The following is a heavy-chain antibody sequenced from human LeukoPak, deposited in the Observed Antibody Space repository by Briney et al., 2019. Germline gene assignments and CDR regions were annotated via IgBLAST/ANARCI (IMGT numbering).Heavy chain of an antibody. D-gene: IGHD6-19*01. CDR1: RFTFSSYA. CDR2: ISYDGGNK. Sequence: PGGSLRLSCAASRFTFSSYAMHWVRQVPGKGLEWVAVISYDGGNKYYADSVKGRFTISRDNSKYTLYLQMNSLRAEDTALYYCSRDAYSSGWSYFDFWGQGTLVTVSS. J-gene: IGHJ4*02. CDR3: SRDAYSSGWSYFDF. V-gene: IGHV3-30*04.